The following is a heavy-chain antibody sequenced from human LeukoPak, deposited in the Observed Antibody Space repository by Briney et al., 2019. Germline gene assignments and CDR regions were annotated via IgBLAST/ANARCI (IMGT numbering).Heavy chain of an antibody. V-gene: IGHV4-38-2*02. D-gene: IGHD5-18*01. CDR3: ARGRKRGYSYGYWFDP. CDR1: GYSITSGYY. Sequence: SETLSLTCTVSGYSITSGYYWDWIRQPPGKGLEWIGSTYHSGNTYYNPSLKSRVTISVDTSKNQFSLKLSSVTAADTAVYYCARGRKRGYSYGYWFDPWGQGTLVTVSS. CDR2: TYHSGNT. J-gene: IGHJ5*02.